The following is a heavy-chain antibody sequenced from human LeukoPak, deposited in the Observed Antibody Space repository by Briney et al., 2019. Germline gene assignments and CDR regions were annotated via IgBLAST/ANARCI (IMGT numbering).Heavy chain of an antibody. D-gene: IGHD1-1*01. CDR2: ISNSGGIS. CDR1: GFTFSSYS. CDR3: AVEGFDI. V-gene: IGHV3-23*01. Sequence: GGSLRLSCAASGFTFSSYSINWVRQPPGKGPEWVSIISNSGGISVYADSVKGRFTISRDNSKNTLYLQMSSLRAEDTAVYYCAVEGFDIWGHGTMVTVSS. J-gene: IGHJ3*02.